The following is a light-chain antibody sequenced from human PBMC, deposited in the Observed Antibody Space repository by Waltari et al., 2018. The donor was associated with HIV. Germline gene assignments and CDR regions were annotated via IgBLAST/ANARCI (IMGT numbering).Light chain of an antibody. CDR2: DVS. J-gene: IGLJ3*02. Sequence: QSALAQPASVSGSPGQSITISCTGTTSDVGTYNYVSWYQQHPGKGPKLVIFDVSHRPSGISDRFAGSRSGNTASLAISGLRAEDEADYFCSSYSTNTNNSPWVFGGGTKVTVL. CDR1: TSDVGTYNY. V-gene: IGLV2-14*03. CDR3: SSYSTNTNNSPWV.